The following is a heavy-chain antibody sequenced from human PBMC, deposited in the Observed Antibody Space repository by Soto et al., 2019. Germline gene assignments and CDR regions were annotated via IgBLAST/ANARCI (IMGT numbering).Heavy chain of an antibody. D-gene: IGHD2-21*02. CDR2: IWYDGSNK. J-gene: IGHJ4*02. V-gene: IGHV3-33*01. CDR1: GFTFSSYG. Sequence: QVQLVESGGGVVQPGRSLRLSCAASGFTFSSYGMHWVRQAPGKGLEWVAVIWYDGSNKYYTDSVKGRFTISRDNSKNTMYLQMNSLRAEDTAVYYCASRGVSGQLLFWGQGTLVTVSS. CDR3: ASRGVSGQLLF.